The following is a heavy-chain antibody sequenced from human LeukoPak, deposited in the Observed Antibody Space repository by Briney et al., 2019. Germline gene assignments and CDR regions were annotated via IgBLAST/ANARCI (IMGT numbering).Heavy chain of an antibody. D-gene: IGHD7-27*01. J-gene: IGHJ4*02. CDR3: VRTPPNWGADF. CDR1: GYTFTSYD. CDR2: MSPNSGNT. Sequence: ASVKVSCKASGYTFTSYDINWMRQATGQGLEWMGWMSPNSGNTGYAQKFQGRVTMTRDTSTGTAYLELSSLRSEDPAVYYCVRTPPNWGADFWGQGTLVTVSS. V-gene: IGHV1-8*01.